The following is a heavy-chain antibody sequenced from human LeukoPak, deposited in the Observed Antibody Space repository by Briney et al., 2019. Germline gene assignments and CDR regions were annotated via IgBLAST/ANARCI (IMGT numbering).Heavy chain of an antibody. J-gene: IGHJ4*02. CDR2: ISSSGSYI. CDR1: GFTFSSYG. V-gene: IGHV3-21*01. D-gene: IGHD2-2*01. CDR3: ASRYCSSTNCYAFDY. Sequence: GGSLRLSCAAAGFTFSSYGMHWVRQAPGKGLEWVSSISSSGSYIYYADSVRGRFTISRDNAKNSLYLQMNSLRAEDTAVYYCASRYCSSTNCYAFDYWGQGTLVPVSS.